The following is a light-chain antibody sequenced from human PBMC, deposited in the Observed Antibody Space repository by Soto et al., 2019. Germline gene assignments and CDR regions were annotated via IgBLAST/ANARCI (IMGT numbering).Light chain of an antibody. V-gene: IGKV3-20*01. CDR2: GAF. CDR1: QSVTSNY. CDR3: QQYDTSPLT. J-gene: IGKJ4*01. Sequence: EVVLTQSPGTLSLSPGERATLSCRASQSVTSNYLAWYQQKPGRAPRLLIFGAFNRATGIPDRFSGSSSGTDFTLTINGLEPEDFAVYYCQQYDTSPLTFGGGTKVDIK.